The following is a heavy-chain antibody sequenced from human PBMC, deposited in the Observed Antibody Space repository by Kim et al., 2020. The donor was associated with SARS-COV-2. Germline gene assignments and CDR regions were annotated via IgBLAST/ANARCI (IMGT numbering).Heavy chain of an antibody. V-gene: IGHV4-59*09. CDR3: ARGQEMLDF. J-gene: IGHJ4*02. Sequence: NGSTNYTPSLKTRVTISTDTSKTQFSLKVTSVSAADTAVYYCARGQEMLDFWGQGTLVTVSS. CDR2: NGST.